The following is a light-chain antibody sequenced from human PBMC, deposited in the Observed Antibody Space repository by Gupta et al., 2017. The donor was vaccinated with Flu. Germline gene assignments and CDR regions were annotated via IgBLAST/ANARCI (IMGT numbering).Light chain of an antibody. CDR2: RAS. V-gene: IGKV3-15*01. CDR1: QSISNN. CDR3: QQYNTWPS. Sequence: EIVMTQSPATLSVSPGERATLSCRASQSISNNLAWYQQKPGQAPRLLIYRASHRATGVPARFSGGGSGTEFTHTISSLQSEDFAVYYCQQYNTWPSFGPGTKVDIK. J-gene: IGKJ3*01.